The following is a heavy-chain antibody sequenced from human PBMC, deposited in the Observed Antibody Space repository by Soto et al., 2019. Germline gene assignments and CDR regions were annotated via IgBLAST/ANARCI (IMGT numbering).Heavy chain of an antibody. CDR1: GGTFSSYA. J-gene: IGHJ6*02. CDR3: ARGLDMVRGAHLYYYCMDV. Sequence: GASLKVSCKASGGTFSSYAMSWVRQAPGQGLEWMGGIIPIFGTANYAQKFQGRVTITADESTSTAYMELSSLRSEDTAVYYCARGLDMVRGAHLYYYCMDVWGQGTTVTVSS. D-gene: IGHD3-10*01. V-gene: IGHV1-69*01. CDR2: IIPIFGTA.